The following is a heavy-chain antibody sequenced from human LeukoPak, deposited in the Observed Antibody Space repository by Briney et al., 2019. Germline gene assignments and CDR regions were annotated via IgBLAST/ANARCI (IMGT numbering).Heavy chain of an antibody. CDR1: GYTFTSYY. CDR2: INPSGGST. J-gene: IGHJ3*02. D-gene: IGHD1-14*01. Sequence: ASVKVSCKASGYTFTSYYIHWVRQAPGQGLEWMGIINPSGGSTSHAQKFQGRVTMTRDTSTSTVYMELSSLRSADTAVYYCARTLGPENAFDIWGQGTMVTVSS. V-gene: IGHV1-46*01. CDR3: ARTLGPENAFDI.